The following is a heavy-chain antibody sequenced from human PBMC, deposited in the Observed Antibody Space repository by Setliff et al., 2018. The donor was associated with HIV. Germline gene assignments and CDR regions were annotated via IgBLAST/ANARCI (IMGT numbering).Heavy chain of an antibody. CDR3: ARASTLLGYCSSTSCNNWFDP. D-gene: IGHD2-2*01. CDR1: GYTFTGYY. Sequence: GASVKVSCKASGYTFTGYYMHWVRQAPGQGLEWMGRINPNSGGTNYAQKFQGRVTMTRDTSISTAYMELSRLRSDDTAVYYCARASTLLGYCSSTSCNNWFDPWGQGTLVTVSS. J-gene: IGHJ5*02. V-gene: IGHV1-2*06. CDR2: INPNSGGT.